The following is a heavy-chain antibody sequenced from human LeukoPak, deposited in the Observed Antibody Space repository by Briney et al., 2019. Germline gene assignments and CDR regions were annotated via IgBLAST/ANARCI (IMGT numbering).Heavy chain of an antibody. V-gene: IGHV3-30*18. J-gene: IGHJ5*02. D-gene: IGHD6-19*01. CDR2: ISYDGSNS. CDR1: GFTFSTYG. CDR3: AKGYGLRLVNNWFDP. Sequence: GGSLRLSCAASGFTFSTYGMHWVRQAPGKGLEWVAVISYDGSNSYYADSVKGRFTISRDNSKNTLYLQVNSLRAEDTAVYYCAKGYGLRLVNNWFDPWGQGTLVTVS.